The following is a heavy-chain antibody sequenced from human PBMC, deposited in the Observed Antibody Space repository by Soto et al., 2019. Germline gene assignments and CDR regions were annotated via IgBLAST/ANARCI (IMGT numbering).Heavy chain of an antibody. CDR2: ISSSSSTI. Sequence: GGSLRLSCAASGFTFSSYSMNWVRQAPGKGLEWVSYISSSSSTISYADSVKGRFTISRDNAKNSLYLQMNSLRAEDTAVYYWARGVVLLLWFGEFLSAAFYFDYWGQGTLVTVSS. CDR3: ARGVVLLLWFGEFLSAAFYFDY. CDR1: GFTFSSYS. V-gene: IGHV3-48*01. D-gene: IGHD3-10*01. J-gene: IGHJ4*02.